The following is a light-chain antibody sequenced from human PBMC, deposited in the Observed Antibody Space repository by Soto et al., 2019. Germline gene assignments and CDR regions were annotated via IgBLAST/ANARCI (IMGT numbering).Light chain of an antibody. J-gene: IGLJ1*01. CDR3: SFYPSENNYV. V-gene: IGLV2-18*01. CDR2: EAS. Sequence: QSALTQPPSVSGSPGQSVTISCTGTSTDFVTYTRVSWYQQPPGTAPKLIVYEASNRPSGVPDRFSGSKSGNTASLTISGLQAADEADYYCSFYPSENNYVFGTGTKLTVL. CDR1: STDFVTYTR.